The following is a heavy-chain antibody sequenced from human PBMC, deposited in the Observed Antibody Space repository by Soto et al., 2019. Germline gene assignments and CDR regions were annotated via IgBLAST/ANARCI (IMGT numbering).Heavy chain of an antibody. D-gene: IGHD2-15*01. J-gene: IGHJ4*02. V-gene: IGHV1-69*06. CDR3: ASQGGSSDY. CDR2: ITPLFGSA. CDR1: GGTFNRYT. Sequence: SVKVSCKASGGTFNRYTLYGVRQAPGQGLDWMGGITPLFGSANYAQNFQGRVTITADKSTRTAYMELSSLRSEDTAVYYCASQGGSSDYWGQGTRVTVSS.